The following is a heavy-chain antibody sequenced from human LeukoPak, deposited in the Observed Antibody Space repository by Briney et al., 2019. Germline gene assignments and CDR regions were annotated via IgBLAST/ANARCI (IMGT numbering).Heavy chain of an antibody. V-gene: IGHV4-38-2*02. CDR3: ARETNDFWSGYLDY. CDR2: IYHSGRT. Sequence: SETLSLTCTVSGYSITNNYYWDWIRQPPGKGLEWIASIYHSGRTYYNPALKSRVTISVDTSKNQFSLKLSSVTAADTAVYYCARETNDFWSGYLDYWGQGTLVTVSS. J-gene: IGHJ4*02. CDR1: GYSITNNYY. D-gene: IGHD3-3*01.